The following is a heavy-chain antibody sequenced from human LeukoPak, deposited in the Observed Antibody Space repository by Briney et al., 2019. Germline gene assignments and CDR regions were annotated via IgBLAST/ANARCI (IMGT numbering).Heavy chain of an antibody. CDR2: IHYTGST. V-gene: IGHV4-59*01. Sequence: PSETLSLTCTVSSGSISTYYWTWIRQPPGKRLEWIGFIHYTGSTNYNPSLRSRVTISVDTSKNQFSLKLNSVTAADTAVYYCARSSGSRYYIDYWGQGTLVTVSS. J-gene: IGHJ4*02. CDR3: ARSSGSRYYIDY. CDR1: SGSISTYY. D-gene: IGHD1-26*01.